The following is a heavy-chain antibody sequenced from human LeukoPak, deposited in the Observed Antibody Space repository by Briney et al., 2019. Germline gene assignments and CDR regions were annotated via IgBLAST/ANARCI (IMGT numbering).Heavy chain of an antibody. J-gene: IGHJ6*02. D-gene: IGHD3-10*01. CDR2: ISGSGGST. Sequence: GGSLRLSCAASGFTFSSYAMSWVRQAPGKGLEWVSAISGSGGSTYYADSVKGRFTISRDNSKNTLYLQMNSLRAEDTVVYYCARDSRDGREYYGSGSYYYYYGMDVWGQGTTVTVSS. V-gene: IGHV3-23*01. CDR1: GFTFSSYA. CDR3: ARDSRDGREYYGSGSYYYYYGMDV.